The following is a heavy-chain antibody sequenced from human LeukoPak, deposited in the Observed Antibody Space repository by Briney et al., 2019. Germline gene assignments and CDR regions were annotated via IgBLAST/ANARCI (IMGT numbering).Heavy chain of an antibody. CDR3: ARGENPGIALAGTGFDY. Sequence: GGSLRLSCAASGFTFSSYSMNWVRQAPGKGLEWVSYISSSGSTIYYADSVKGRFTISRDNAKNSLYLQMNSLRAEDTAVYYCARGENPGIALAGTGFDYWGQGTLVTVSS. V-gene: IGHV3-48*04. CDR1: GFTFSSYS. CDR2: ISSSGSTI. J-gene: IGHJ4*02. D-gene: IGHD6-19*01.